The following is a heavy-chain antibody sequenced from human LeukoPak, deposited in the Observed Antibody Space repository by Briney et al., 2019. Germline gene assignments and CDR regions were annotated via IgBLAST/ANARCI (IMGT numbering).Heavy chain of an antibody. D-gene: IGHD4-23*01. Sequence: GPSVKVSCKASGYTFTANYMHWVRQAPGQGLEWMGRINPNSGDTIYAQNFQGRVTVTRDTSISTAYMELSRLRSDDTAVYYCACWGGGNQGHWGQGTLVTVSS. V-gene: IGHV1-2*06. CDR1: GYTFTANY. CDR3: ACWGGGNQGH. CDR2: INPNSGDT. J-gene: IGHJ4*02.